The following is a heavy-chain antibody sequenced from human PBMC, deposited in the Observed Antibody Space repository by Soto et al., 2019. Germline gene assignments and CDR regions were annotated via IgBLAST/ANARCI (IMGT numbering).Heavy chain of an antibody. CDR2: LSDSGSST. CDR1: GFTFNSHA. Sequence: EVQLLESGGGLVQPGGSLRLSCTASGFTFNSHAMTWVRQAPGKGLEWVSGLSDSGSSTYYADSVKGRFTISRDNFMNTVYLQMNTLRVEDTAVYYCAKVSSSWYSGFFDLWGQGTLVTVSS. D-gene: IGHD6-13*01. V-gene: IGHV3-23*01. J-gene: IGHJ4*02. CDR3: AKVSSSWYSGFFDL.